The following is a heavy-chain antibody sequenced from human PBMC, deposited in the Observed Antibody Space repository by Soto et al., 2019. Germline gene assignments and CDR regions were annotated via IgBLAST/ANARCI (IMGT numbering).Heavy chain of an antibody. CDR1: QFTFSRYW. J-gene: IGHJ5*02. V-gene: IGHV3-74*03. Sequence: EVQLVESGGGLVQPGGSLRLSCAASQFTFSRYWMHWVRQAPGKGLMWVSRINSDGSRTTYADSVKGRFTISRDNAKSTLFQQMNSLRAEDSAVYYCVRVATGSYDWFDPWGQGTLVTVSS. CDR3: VRVATGSYDWFDP. D-gene: IGHD1-26*01. CDR2: INSDGSRT.